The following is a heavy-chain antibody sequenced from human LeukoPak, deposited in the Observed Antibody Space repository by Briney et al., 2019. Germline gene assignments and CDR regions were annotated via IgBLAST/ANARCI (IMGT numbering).Heavy chain of an antibody. CDR3: AKVYGSGSPIAFDY. Sequence: PGGSLRLSCAASGFTFSSYAMSWVRQAPGKGLEWVSAISGSGGSTYYADPVKGRFTISRNNSKNTLYLQMNSLRAEDTAVYYCAKVYGSGSPIAFDYWGQGTLVTVSS. V-gene: IGHV3-23*01. J-gene: IGHJ4*02. D-gene: IGHD3-10*01. CDR2: ISGSGGST. CDR1: GFTFSSYA.